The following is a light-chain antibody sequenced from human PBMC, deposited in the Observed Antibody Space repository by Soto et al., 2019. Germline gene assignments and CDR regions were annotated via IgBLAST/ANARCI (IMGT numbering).Light chain of an antibody. CDR3: QQYNGFSS. CDR1: QSISSW. CDR2: DAS. J-gene: IGKJ1*01. V-gene: IGKV1-5*01. Sequence: DIQMTQSPSTLSASVGDRVTITCRASQSISSWLAWYQQKPGKAPKLQIYDASSLESGAPSRFSGSGSGTEFTLTISSLQPDEFATYYCQQYNGFSSSGQGTKVEIK.